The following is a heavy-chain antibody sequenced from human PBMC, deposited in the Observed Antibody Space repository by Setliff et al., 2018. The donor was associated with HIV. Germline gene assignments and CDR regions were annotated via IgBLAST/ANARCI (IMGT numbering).Heavy chain of an antibody. CDR2: MNPNSGAT. V-gene: IGHV1-8*01. CDR3: ASGKGVRGVIIRGGLDV. D-gene: IGHD3-10*01. CDR1: GHPFSNYD. Sequence: ASVKVSCKTSGHPFSNYDIIWVRRATGQGLEWMGWMNPNSGATGYAQKFKDRFIMTRDTSISTAYMELSSLTSEDTAVYYCASGKGVRGVIIRGGLDVCGKGTTVTVSS. J-gene: IGHJ6*04.